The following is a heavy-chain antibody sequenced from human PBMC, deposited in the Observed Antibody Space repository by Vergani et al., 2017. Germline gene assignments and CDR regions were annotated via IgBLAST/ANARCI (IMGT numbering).Heavy chain of an antibody. J-gene: IGHJ1*01. D-gene: IGHD3-22*01. V-gene: IGHV4-59*11. Sequence: QVQLQESGPGLVKPSETLSLTCTVSGGSISNHYWSWIRQPPGKGLEWIGYIYDSGSNYNPSLKSRVTISVDTSKSQFSLRLRSVAAADTAVYYCARDYYDRGGYGYWGQGTLVTVSS. CDR3: ARDYYDRGGYGY. CDR1: GGSISNHY. CDR2: IYDSGS.